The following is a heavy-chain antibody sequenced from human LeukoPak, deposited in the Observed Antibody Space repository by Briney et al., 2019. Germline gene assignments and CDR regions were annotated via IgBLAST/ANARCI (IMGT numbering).Heavy chain of an antibody. Sequence: GGSLRLSCAASGFMFSSYSMNWVRQAPGKGLEWVSSISSGSDHILYADSVKGRFTISRDNAKNLLYLQMNSLRDEDTAVYYCARGVVVDYSSSWNLYYYYMDVWGKGTTVTVSS. CDR1: GFMFSSYS. J-gene: IGHJ6*03. CDR2: ISSGSDHI. V-gene: IGHV3-21*01. CDR3: ARGVVVDYSSSWNLYYYYMDV. D-gene: IGHD6-6*01.